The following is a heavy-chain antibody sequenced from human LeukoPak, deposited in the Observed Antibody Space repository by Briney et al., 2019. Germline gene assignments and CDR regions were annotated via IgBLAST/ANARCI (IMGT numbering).Heavy chain of an antibody. Sequence: ASVKDSCKASGYTFTSYDINWVRPATGQGLEWMGWMNPNSGNTGYAQKFQGRVTITRNTSISTAYMELSSLRSEDTAVYYCARVRQWLVADAFDIWGQGTMVTVSS. V-gene: IGHV1-8*03. CDR2: MNPNSGNT. CDR3: ARVRQWLVADAFDI. D-gene: IGHD6-19*01. J-gene: IGHJ3*02. CDR1: GYTFTSYD.